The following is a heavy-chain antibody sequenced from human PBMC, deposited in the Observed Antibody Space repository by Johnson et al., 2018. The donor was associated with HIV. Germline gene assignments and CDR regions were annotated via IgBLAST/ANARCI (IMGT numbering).Heavy chain of an antibody. CDR3: AKGGMGGNYWYAFDI. J-gene: IGHJ3*02. V-gene: IGHV3-30*18. CDR1: GFTVSNYG. CDR2: ISYDGSNK. Sequence: QVQLVESGGGLVQPGGSLRLSCAASGFTVSNYGMHWVRQAPGKGLEWVAVISYDGSNKYYTDSVKGRFTISRDNSKNTLYLQMNSLRAEDTAVYYCAKGGMGGNYWYAFDIWGQGTMVTVSS. D-gene: IGHD2-8*02.